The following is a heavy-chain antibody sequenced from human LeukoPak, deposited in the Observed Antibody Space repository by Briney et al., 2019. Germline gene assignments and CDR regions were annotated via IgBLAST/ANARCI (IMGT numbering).Heavy chain of an antibody. J-gene: IGHJ5*01. Sequence: PGGSLRLSCAASGFTFSSYSMNWVRQAPGKGLEWVSRIKTDGSITDYADSVKGRFTISRDNAKNSLYLQMNSLRAEDTAVYYCAKDRHAPGRYCSSTSCFPFDSWGQGTLVTVSS. V-gene: IGHV3-21*04. CDR1: GFTFSSYS. CDR2: IKTDGSIT. CDR3: AKDRHAPGRYCSSTSCFPFDS. D-gene: IGHD2-2*01.